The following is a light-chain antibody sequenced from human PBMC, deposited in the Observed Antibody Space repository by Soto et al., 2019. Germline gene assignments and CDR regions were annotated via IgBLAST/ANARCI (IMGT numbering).Light chain of an antibody. CDR3: QQYNNWPGT. J-gene: IGKJ1*01. Sequence: EIMMMQSPATLSVTPGERATLSCRASQRISTNLAWYQQKPGQAPRLLIYGASTRATGFPARFRGSGSGTEFTLTISSLQSEDFAVYYCQQYNNWPGTFGQGTQV. CDR2: GAS. V-gene: IGKV3-15*01. CDR1: QRISTN.